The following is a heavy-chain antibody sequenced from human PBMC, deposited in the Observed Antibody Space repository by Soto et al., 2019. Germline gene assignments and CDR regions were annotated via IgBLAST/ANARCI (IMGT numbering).Heavy chain of an antibody. CDR2: ILYDGSKK. CDR3: VKDGSSGWPYFDDMDV. V-gene: IGHV3-30*04. Sequence: GGSLRLSCAASGFTFSSYAMHWVRQAPGKGLEWVAVILYDGSKKYYADSVKGRFTISRDNSKNTLYLQMSSLRAEDTALYYCVKDGSSGWPYFDDMDVWGQGTTVTVSS. D-gene: IGHD6-19*01. CDR1: GFTFSSYA. J-gene: IGHJ6*02.